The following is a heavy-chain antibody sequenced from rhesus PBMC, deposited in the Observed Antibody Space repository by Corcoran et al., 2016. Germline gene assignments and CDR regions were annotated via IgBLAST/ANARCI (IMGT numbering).Heavy chain of an antibody. J-gene: IGHJ4*01. Sequence: EVQLVESGGGVVQPGGSLRLSCAASGFTFDDYAMHWVRQAPGKGLEWVSGIICSGGSTYYADSVKGQFTISRDNAKNSLYLQMGSLRAEDTALYYCARDLEGLADYWGQGVLVTVSS. V-gene: IGHV3-201*01. CDR1: GFTFDDYA. CDR2: IICSGGST. CDR3: ARDLEGLADY.